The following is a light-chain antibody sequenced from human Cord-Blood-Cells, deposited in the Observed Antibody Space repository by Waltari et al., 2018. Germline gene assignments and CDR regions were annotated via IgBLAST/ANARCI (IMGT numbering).Light chain of an antibody. J-gene: IGKJ3*01. CDR2: AAS. Sequence: DIQMTQSQSSVSASVGDRVTITCRASQGMSLWLAWYQQKPGKAPKLLIYAASSLQSGVPSRFSGSGSGTDFTLTISSLQPEDFATYYCQQANSFPFTFGPGTKVDIK. CDR3: QQANSFPFT. V-gene: IGKV1-12*01. CDR1: QGMSLW.